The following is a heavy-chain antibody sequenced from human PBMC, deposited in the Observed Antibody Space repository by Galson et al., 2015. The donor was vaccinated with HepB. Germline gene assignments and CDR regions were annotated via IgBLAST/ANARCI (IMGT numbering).Heavy chain of an antibody. V-gene: IGHV3-64D*06. Sequence: SLRLSCAASGFTFSSYAMHWVRQAPGKGLEYVSAISSNGGSTYYADSVKGRFTISRDNSKNTLYLQMSSLRAEDTAVYYCVTTASIVVVIKGDDYWGQGTLVTVSS. J-gene: IGHJ4*02. CDR3: VTTASIVVVIKGDDY. CDR2: ISSNGGST. CDR1: GFTFSSYA. D-gene: IGHD3-22*01.